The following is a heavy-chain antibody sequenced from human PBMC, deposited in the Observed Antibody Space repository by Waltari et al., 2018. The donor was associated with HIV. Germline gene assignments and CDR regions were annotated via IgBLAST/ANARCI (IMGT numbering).Heavy chain of an antibody. J-gene: IGHJ6*02. CDR1: GESFLGYQ. CDR3: ARGKERFLEWFWYYALDV. Sequence: QVQLRQWGAGLVKSSETLSLTCAVYGESFLGYQWTWPRQAPGRGLEWIGEVTQSGVATYSPSLRSRLTISADPPKRQFSLTLTSVTAADSGLYFCARGKERFLEWFWYYALDVWGQGTTVTV. V-gene: IGHV4-34*02. D-gene: IGHD3-3*01. CDR2: VTQSGVA.